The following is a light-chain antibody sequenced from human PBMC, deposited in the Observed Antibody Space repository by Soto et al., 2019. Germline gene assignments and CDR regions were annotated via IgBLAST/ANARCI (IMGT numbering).Light chain of an antibody. Sequence: VMTQSPATLSVSPGVRATLSGRARQSIRNDLAWYQQKPCQAPRLLIYDASTRATGIPARFSSSGSGTEFTLTLSSLLSDDFAIYYCHQYNNWPPWTFGQGTKVEI. CDR3: HQYNNWPPWT. CDR2: DAS. J-gene: IGKJ1*01. CDR1: QSIRND. V-gene: IGKV3D-15*01.